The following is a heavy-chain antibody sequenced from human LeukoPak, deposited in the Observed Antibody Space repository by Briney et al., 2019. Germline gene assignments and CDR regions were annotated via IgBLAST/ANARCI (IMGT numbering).Heavy chain of an antibody. V-gene: IGHV3-11*01. Sequence: PGGSLRLSCAASGFTFSDYYMSWIRQAPGKGLEWVSYISSSGSTIYYADSVKGRFTISRDNAKNSLYLQMNSLRAEDTAVCYCARRIAAAPGLESYGMDVWGKGTTVTVSS. J-gene: IGHJ6*04. D-gene: IGHD6-13*01. CDR3: ARRIAAAPGLESYGMDV. CDR1: GFTFSDYY. CDR2: ISSSGSTI.